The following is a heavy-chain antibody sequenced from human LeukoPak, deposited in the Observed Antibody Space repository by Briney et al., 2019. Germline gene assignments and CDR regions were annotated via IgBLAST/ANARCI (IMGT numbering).Heavy chain of an antibody. V-gene: IGHV3-30-3*01. D-gene: IGHD3-10*01. CDR2: ISYDGSNK. J-gene: IGHJ6*02. CDR3: ARDRAERDYYYGMDV. CDR1: GFTFSSYA. Sequence: PGRSLRLSCAASGFTFSSYAMHWVRQAPGKGLEWVAVISYDGSNKYYADSVKGRFTISRDNSKNTLYLQMNSLRAEDTAVYYCARDRAERDYYYGMDVWGQGTTVTVSS.